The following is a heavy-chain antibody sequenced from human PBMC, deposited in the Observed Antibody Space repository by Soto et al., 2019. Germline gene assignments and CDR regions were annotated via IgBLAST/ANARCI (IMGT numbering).Heavy chain of an antibody. CDR1: GGTFSSYA. D-gene: IGHD2-15*01. Sequence: QVQLVQSGAEVKKPGSSVKVSCKASGGTFSSYAISWVRQAPGQGLEWMGGIIPIFGTANYAQKFQGRVTITADESTSAAYVGLHGLRSEDTDEYYCARDRMVAMRGYYYDYGRDGWGQGTTVTVCS. CDR3: ARDRMVAMRGYYYDYGRDG. V-gene: IGHV1-69*01. CDR2: IIPIFGTA. J-gene: IGHJ6*02.